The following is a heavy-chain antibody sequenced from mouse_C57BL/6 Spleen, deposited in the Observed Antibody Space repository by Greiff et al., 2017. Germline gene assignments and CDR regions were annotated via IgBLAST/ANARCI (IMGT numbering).Heavy chain of an antibody. V-gene: IGHV5-9-1*02. CDR2: ISSGGDYI. D-gene: IGHD2-2*01. CDR1: GFTFSSYA. J-gene: IGHJ3*01. CDR3: TRSIYYGYDLWFAY. Sequence: DVMLVESGEGLVKPGGSLKLSCAASGFTFSSYAMSWVRQTPEKRLEWVAYISSGGDYIYYADTVKGRFTISRDNARNTLYLQMSSLKSEDTAMYYCTRSIYYGYDLWFAYWGQGTLVTVSA.